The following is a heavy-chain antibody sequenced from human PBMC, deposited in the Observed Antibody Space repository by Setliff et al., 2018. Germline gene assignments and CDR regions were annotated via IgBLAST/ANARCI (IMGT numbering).Heavy chain of an antibody. CDR1: GESFSNNY. J-gene: IGHJ4*02. CDR3: ARVGGLLVATMPFDY. V-gene: IGHV4-34*01. D-gene: IGHD5-12*01. Sequence: PSETLSLTCSVYGESFSNNYWSWIRQSPGRGLEWIGESNHGGSTSYNPSLKSRLTMSVDTSQNQFSLKLRSVTAADTAVYFCARVGGLLVATMPFDYWGPGTLVTVS. CDR2: SNHGGST.